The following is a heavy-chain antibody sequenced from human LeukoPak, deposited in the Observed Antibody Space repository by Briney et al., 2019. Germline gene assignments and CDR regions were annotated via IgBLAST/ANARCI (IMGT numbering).Heavy chain of an antibody. CDR1: GFTFSNYA. D-gene: IGHD2-15*01. J-gene: IGHJ6*03. V-gene: IGHV3-23*01. CDR3: AKASRIVVVVAATSPYYYMDV. CDR2: ISGSGGST. Sequence: GGSLRLSCAASGFTFSNYAMSWVRQAPGKGLEWVSTISGSGGSTYYADSVKGRFTISRDNSKNTLYLQMYSLRAEDTALYYCAKASRIVVVVAATSPYYYMDVWGKGTTVTVS.